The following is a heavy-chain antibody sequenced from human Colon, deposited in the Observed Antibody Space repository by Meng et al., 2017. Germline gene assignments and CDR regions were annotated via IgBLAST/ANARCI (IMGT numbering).Heavy chain of an antibody. J-gene: IGHJ4*02. Sequence: QVQLQQSGPGLVKPSQTLSLTFVISGDSVSSNTAAWNWIRQSPSRGLEWLGRTYYRSKWYNEYVVSVKSRMTFNADTSKNQVSLQVNSVTPEDTAVYYCARDHGYSYGLPLDYWGQGILVTVSS. V-gene: IGHV6-1*01. CDR1: GDSVSSNTAA. CDR3: ARDHGYSYGLPLDY. D-gene: IGHD5-18*01. CDR2: TYYRSKWYN.